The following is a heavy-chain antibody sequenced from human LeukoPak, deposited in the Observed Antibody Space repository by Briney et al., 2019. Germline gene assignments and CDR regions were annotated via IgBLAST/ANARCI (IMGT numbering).Heavy chain of an antibody. CDR1: GFTFSSHW. V-gene: IGHV3-7*01. CDR3: VREGPPQGRPWSGWYPFDF. Sequence: PGGSLRLSCAASGFTFSSHWMTWVRQAPGKGLEWVANIRGDGSERFYVGYLKGRFTISRDNAKNSLYLQMNSLRVDDTAVYYCVREGPPQGRPWSGWYPFDFWGQGILVTVSS. D-gene: IGHD3-3*01. CDR2: IRGDGSER. J-gene: IGHJ4*02.